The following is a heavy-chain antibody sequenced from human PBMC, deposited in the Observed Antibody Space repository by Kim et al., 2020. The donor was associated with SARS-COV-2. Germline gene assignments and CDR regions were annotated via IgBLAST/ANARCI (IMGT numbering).Heavy chain of an antibody. CDR1: GGSISSSSYY. D-gene: IGHD3-22*01. CDR2: IYYSGST. V-gene: IGHV4-39*01. J-gene: IGHJ3*02. Sequence: SETLSLTCTVSGGSISSSSYYWGWIRQPPGKGLEWIGSIYYSGSTYYNPSLKSRVTISVDTSKNQFSLKLSSVTAADTAVYYCAIKESVYDSSGYYYEDAFDIWGQGTMVTVSS. CDR3: AIKESVYDSSGYYYEDAFDI.